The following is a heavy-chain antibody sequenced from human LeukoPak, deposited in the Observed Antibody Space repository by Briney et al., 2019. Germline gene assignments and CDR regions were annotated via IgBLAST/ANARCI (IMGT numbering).Heavy chain of an antibody. D-gene: IGHD3-10*01. V-gene: IGHV4-34*01. CDR2: INHSGSN. CDR3: ARGSRLVRGVYNWFDP. J-gene: IGHJ5*02. Sequence: PSETLSLTCAVYGGSFRGYYGIWIRQPPGKGLEWIVEINHSGSNNYNPSLKSRVTISVDTSKNQFSLKLSSVTAADTAVYYCARGSRLVRGVYNWFDPWGQGTLVTVSS. CDR1: GGSFRGYY.